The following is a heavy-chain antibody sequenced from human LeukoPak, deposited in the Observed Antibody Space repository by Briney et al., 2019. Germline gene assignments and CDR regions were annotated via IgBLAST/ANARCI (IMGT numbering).Heavy chain of an antibody. J-gene: IGHJ4*02. D-gene: IGHD6-6*01. V-gene: IGHV3-53*05. CDR1: GFTVSSNY. Sequence: GGSLRLSCAASGFTVSSNYMSWVRQAPGKGLEWGSVIYSGGSTYYADSVKGRFTISRDNSKNTLYLQMNSLRAEDTAVYYCAKAPPGVIAARPLDYWGQGTLVTVSS. CDR3: AKAPPGVIAARPLDY. CDR2: IYSGGST.